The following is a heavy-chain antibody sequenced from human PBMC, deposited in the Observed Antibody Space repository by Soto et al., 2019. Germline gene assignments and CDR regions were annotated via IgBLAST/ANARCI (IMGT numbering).Heavy chain of an antibody. CDR2: IYYSGST. J-gene: IGHJ4*02. V-gene: IGHV4-39*01. Sequence: SQTLSLTCTVSGGSISSSSYYWGWIRQPPGKGLEWIGSIYYSGSTYYNPSLKSRVTRSVDTSKNQFSLKLSSVTAADTAVYYCARHSTGYSSSWYDYWGQGTLVTVSS. CDR1: GGSISSSSYY. CDR3: ARHSTGYSSSWYDY. D-gene: IGHD6-13*01.